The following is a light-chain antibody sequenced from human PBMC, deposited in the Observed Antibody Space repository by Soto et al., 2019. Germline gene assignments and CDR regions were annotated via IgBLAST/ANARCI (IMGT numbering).Light chain of an antibody. CDR3: QQRSNWPYT. CDR1: LSVRNY. V-gene: IGKV3-11*01. J-gene: IGKJ2*01. Sequence: EIVLTQSPATLSLSPGDRATLSCRASLSVRNYLAWYQQKPGQAPRLLIYDASNRATGIPARFSGSGSGTDLSLTISGLAPEDFAVYYCQQRSNWPYTFGQGTILEIK. CDR2: DAS.